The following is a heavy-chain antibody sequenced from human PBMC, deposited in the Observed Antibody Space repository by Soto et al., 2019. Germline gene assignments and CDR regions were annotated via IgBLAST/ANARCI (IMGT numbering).Heavy chain of an antibody. V-gene: IGHV1-69*02. CDR3: ASTKYSAYDLGRGST. CDR2: IIPFLDKT. J-gene: IGHJ4*02. CDR1: GGTFSGYT. Sequence: QVQLVQSGAEVKKPGSSVKVSCKASGGTFSGYTITWVRQAPGQGLEWMGRIIPFLDKTNHAQTFQGRVTITADKSTNTAYVELGRLSSEDTAVYYCASTKYSAYDLGRGSTWGQGTLVTVSA. D-gene: IGHD5-12*01.